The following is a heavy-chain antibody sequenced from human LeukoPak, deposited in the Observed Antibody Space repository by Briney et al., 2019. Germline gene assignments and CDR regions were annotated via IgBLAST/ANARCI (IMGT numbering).Heavy chain of an antibody. CDR2: IYSGGST. CDR1: GFTVSSNY. D-gene: IGHD6-6*01. J-gene: IGHJ4*02. V-gene: IGHV3-53*01. Sequence: GGSLRLSCAASGFTVSSNYMSWVRQAPGKGLEWVSVIYSGGSTYYADSVKGRFTISRDNSKNTLYLQMNSLRAEDTAVYYCARSDSAARRGGYYFDYWGQGTLVTVSS. CDR3: ARSDSAARRGGYYFDY.